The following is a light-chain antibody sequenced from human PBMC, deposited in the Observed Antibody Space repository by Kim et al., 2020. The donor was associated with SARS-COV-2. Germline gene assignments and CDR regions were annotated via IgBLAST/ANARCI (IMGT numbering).Light chain of an antibody. Sequence: PGQSITISCTGTSSDVGRNNDVSWYQQHGGNAPKLIIYDVSNRPSGVSNRFSGSKSGDTASLTISGLQAEDEADYYCSSYRSGSTLFGGGTQLTVL. V-gene: IGLV2-14*03. CDR3: SSYRSGSTL. CDR2: DVS. J-gene: IGLJ2*01. CDR1: SSDVGRNND.